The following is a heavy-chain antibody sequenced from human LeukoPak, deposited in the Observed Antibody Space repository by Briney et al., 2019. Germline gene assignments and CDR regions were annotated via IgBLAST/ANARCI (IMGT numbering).Heavy chain of an antibody. J-gene: IGHJ4*02. D-gene: IGHD6-19*01. Sequence: GGSLRLSCAASGFTFSSYGMHWVRQAPGKGLEWVAVISYDGSNEYYADSVKGRFTISRDNSKNTLYLQMNSLRAEDTAVYYCAKDPYLFGSGWSYFDYWGQGTLVTVSS. CDR1: GFTFSSYG. CDR2: ISYDGSNE. CDR3: AKDPYLFGSGWSYFDY. V-gene: IGHV3-30*18.